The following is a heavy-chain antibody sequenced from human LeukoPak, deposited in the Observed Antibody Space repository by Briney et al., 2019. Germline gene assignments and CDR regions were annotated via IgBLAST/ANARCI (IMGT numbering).Heavy chain of an antibody. Sequence: ASVKVSCKASGYTFTGYYMHWVRQAPGQGLEWMGIINPSGGSTSYAQKFQGRVTMTRDTSTSTVYMELSSLRSEDTAVYYCASSSNSSWYDYWGQGTLVTVSS. CDR1: GYTFTGYY. V-gene: IGHV1-46*01. CDR3: ASSSNSSWYDY. CDR2: INPSGGST. D-gene: IGHD6-13*01. J-gene: IGHJ4*02.